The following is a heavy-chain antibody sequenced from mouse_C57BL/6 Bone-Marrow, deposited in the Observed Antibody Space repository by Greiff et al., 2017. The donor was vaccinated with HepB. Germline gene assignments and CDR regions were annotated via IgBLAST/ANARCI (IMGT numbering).Heavy chain of an antibody. D-gene: IGHD1-1*01. CDR3: ARPFLTSAWFAY. Sequence: EAKLMESGGGLVQPGESLKLSCESNEYEFPSHDMSWVRKTPEKRLELVAAINSDGGSTYYPDTMERRFIISRDNTKKTLYLQMSSLRSEDTALYYCARPFLTSAWFAYWGQGTLVTVSA. CDR2: INSDGGST. CDR1: EYEFPSHD. V-gene: IGHV5-2*01. J-gene: IGHJ3*01.